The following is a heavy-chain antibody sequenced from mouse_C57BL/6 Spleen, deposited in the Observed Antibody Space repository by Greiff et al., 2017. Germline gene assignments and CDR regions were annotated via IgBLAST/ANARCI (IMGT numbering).Heavy chain of an antibody. D-gene: IGHD1-1*01. V-gene: IGHV1-4*01. J-gene: IGHJ4*01. CDR3: ARGTVGYAMDY. Sequence: VNLVESGAELARPGASVKMSCKASGYTFTSYTMHWVKQRPGQGLEWIGYINPSSGYTKYNQKFKDKATLTADKSSSTAYMQLSSLTSEDSAVYYCARGTVGYAMDYWGQGTSVTVSS. CDR1: GYTFTSYT. CDR2: INPSSGYT.